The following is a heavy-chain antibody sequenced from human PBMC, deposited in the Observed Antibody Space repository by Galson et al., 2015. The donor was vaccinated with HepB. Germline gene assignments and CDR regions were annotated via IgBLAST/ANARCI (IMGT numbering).Heavy chain of an antibody. D-gene: IGHD5-24*01. Sequence: PALVKPTQTLTLTCTFSGFSLSTSGMCVSWIRQPPGKALEWLALIDWDDDKYYSTSLKTRLTISKDTSKNQVVLTMTNMDPVDTATYYCARIADGYNSGVGAFDIWGQGTMVTVSS. CDR3: ARIADGYNSGVGAFDI. V-gene: IGHV2-70*01. CDR1: GFSLSTSGMC. J-gene: IGHJ3*02. CDR2: IDWDDDK.